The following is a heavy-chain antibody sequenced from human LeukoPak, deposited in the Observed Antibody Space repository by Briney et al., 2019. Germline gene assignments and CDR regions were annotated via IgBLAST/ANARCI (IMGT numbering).Heavy chain of an antibody. J-gene: IGHJ3*02. V-gene: IGHV4-59*08. CDR3: ARRFVGYDSSWGASDI. Sequence: SETLSLTCTVSGGSISSYYWSWIRQPPGKGLEWIGYIYYSGSTNYNPSLKSRVTISVDTSKNQFSLKLTSVTAADTAVYYCARRFVGYDSSWGASDIWGQGTMVTVSS. CDR2: IYYSGST. CDR1: GGSISSYY. D-gene: IGHD3-22*01.